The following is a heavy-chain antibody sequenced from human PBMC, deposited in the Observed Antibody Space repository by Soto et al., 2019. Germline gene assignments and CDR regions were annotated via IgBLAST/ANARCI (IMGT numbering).Heavy chain of an antibody. D-gene: IGHD2-15*01. V-gene: IGHV3-33*01. CDR3: ARNASGVVAAYTFDY. CDR2: IWYDGSNK. Sequence: GGSLRLSCAASGFTFSSYGMHWVRQAPGKGLEWVAVIWYDGSNKYYADSVKGRFTISRDNSKNTLYLQMNSLRAEDTAVYYCARNASGVVAAYTFDYWGQGTLVTVSS. CDR1: GFTFSSYG. J-gene: IGHJ4*02.